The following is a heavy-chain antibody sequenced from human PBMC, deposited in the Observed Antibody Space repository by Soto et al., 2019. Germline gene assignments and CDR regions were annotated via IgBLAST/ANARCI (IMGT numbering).Heavy chain of an antibody. V-gene: IGHV6-1*01. CDR3: ARDWNRIAAAGSANRNWYFDL. J-gene: IGHJ2*01. Sequence: SQTLSLTCAISGDSVSINSAAWSWIRQSRSRGLEWLGRTYYRSKWYNDYEVSVKIRITIKPAKSKNQFSLQLNSVTPEDTAVYYCARDWNRIAAAGSANRNWYFDLWGRGTLVTVSS. CDR1: GDSVSINSAA. CDR2: TYYRSKWYN. D-gene: IGHD6-13*01.